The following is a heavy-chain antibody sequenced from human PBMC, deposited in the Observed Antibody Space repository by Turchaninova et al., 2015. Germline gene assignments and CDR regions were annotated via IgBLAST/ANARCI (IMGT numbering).Heavy chain of an antibody. CDR1: GYSFITYW. CDR3: ARCIAMAGGRCWFDP. Sequence: EVQLVQSGAEVTKPGESLQISCKGAGYSFITYWIGWVRQMPGKGLELMGSIYPGDSDTRYNPAFQGQVTISADRSISTAYLQWSSLKASDTAMYYCARCIAMAGGRCWFDPWGQGTLVTVSS. V-gene: IGHV5-51*01. D-gene: IGHD6-19*01. J-gene: IGHJ5*02. CDR2: IYPGDSDT.